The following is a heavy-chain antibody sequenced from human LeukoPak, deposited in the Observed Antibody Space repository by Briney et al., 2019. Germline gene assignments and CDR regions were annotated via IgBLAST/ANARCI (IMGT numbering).Heavy chain of an antibody. D-gene: IGHD2-21*02. CDR3: VRTDCGGDCYSRF. CDR2: INYNGDST. CDR1: GFTFSRYG. Sequence: PGGSLRLSCPASGFTFSRYGVHWVRQGPGKRLEYVSAINYNGDSTYYADSVKGRFTISRDNSNNTLFLQRSSLRPEDTAVYYCVRTDCGGDCYSRFWGRGTLVIVSS. J-gene: IGHJ4*02. V-gene: IGHV3-64D*06.